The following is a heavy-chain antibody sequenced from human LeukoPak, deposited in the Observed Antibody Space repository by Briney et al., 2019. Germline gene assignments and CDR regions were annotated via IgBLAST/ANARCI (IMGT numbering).Heavy chain of an antibody. D-gene: IGHD6-13*01. CDR1: EFTFSSYG. CDR2: IKQDGSEK. Sequence: GGSLRLSCAASEFTFSSYGMNWVRQAPGKGLEWVANIKQDGSEKYYVDSVKGRFTISRDNAKDSLYLQMNSLRAEDTAVYYCARGGVHVAAAGFVWGQGTLVTVSS. V-gene: IGHV3-7*01. J-gene: IGHJ4*02. CDR3: ARGGVHVAAAGFV.